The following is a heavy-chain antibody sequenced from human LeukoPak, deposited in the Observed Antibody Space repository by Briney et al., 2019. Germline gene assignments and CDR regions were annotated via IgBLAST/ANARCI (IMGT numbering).Heavy chain of an antibody. D-gene: IGHD3-10*01. CDR3: AKEPHGSGSFPCY. CDR2: ISGSGGST. Sequence: GGSLRLSCAASGFTFSSYAMSWVGQAPGQGLEWVSAISGSGGSTYYADSVKGRFTISRDNSKNTLYLQRNSLRAEDTAVYYCAKEPHGSGSFPCYWGQGTLVTVSS. V-gene: IGHV3-23*01. J-gene: IGHJ4*02. CDR1: GFTFSSYA.